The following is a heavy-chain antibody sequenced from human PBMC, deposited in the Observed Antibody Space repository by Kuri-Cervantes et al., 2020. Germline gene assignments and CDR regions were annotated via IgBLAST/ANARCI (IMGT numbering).Heavy chain of an antibody. CDR3: VVYHVGGGGRGF. Sequence: GSLRLSCTVSGDSVSSDVYHLSWIRQPPGKGLEWVGHSFYSGSNKYHPSLKSRVTISVDTSKNQFSLRLTSVTAADTAVYYCVVYHVGGGGRGFWGQGSLVTVSS. J-gene: IGHJ4*02. D-gene: IGHD3-22*01. V-gene: IGHV4-61*08. CDR2: SFYSGSN. CDR1: GDSVSSDVYH.